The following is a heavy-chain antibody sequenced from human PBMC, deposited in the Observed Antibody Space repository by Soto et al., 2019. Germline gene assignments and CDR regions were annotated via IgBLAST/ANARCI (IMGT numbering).Heavy chain of an antibody. D-gene: IGHD6-13*01. Sequence: GGSLRLSCAASGFTFSSYAMSWVRQAPGKGLEWVSAISGSGGSTYYADSVKGRFTISRDNSKNTLYLQMNSLRAEDTAVYYCAKDMSLSTGYSSSWYAYYYGMDVWGQGTTVTVSS. CDR3: AKDMSLSTGYSSSWYAYYYGMDV. V-gene: IGHV3-23*01. CDR2: ISGSGGST. J-gene: IGHJ6*02. CDR1: GFTFSSYA.